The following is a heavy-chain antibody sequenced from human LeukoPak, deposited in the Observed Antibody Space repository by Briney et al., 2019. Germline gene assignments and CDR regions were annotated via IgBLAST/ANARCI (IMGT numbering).Heavy chain of an antibody. CDR3: ARWRDLVVVPAAITRGYYGMDV. Sequence: SETLSLTCAVYGGSFSGYYWSWIRQPPGKGLEWIGEINHSGSTNYNPSLKSRVTTSVDTSKNQFSLKLSSVTAADTAVYYCARWRDLVVVPAAITRGYYGMDVWGKGTTVTVSS. J-gene: IGHJ6*04. D-gene: IGHD2-2*01. CDR1: GGSFSGYY. CDR2: INHSGST. V-gene: IGHV4-34*01.